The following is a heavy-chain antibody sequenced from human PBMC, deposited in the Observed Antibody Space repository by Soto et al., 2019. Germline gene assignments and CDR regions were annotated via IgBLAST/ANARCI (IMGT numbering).Heavy chain of an antibody. D-gene: IGHD6-13*01. V-gene: IGHV1-69*13. CDR1: GGTFSSYA. CDR3: ARDGGSSSSYYYYGMDV. Sequence: VASVKVSCKASGGTFSSYAISWVRQAPGQGLEWMGGIIPIFGTANYAQKFQGRVTITANESTSTAYMELSSLRSEDTAVYYCARDGGSSSSYYYYGMDVWGQGTTVTVSS. CDR2: IIPIFGTA. J-gene: IGHJ6*02.